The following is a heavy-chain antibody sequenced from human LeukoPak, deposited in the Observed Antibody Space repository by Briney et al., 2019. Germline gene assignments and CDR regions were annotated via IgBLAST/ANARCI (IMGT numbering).Heavy chain of an antibody. Sequence: SVKVSCKASGGTFSSYAISWVRQAPGQGLEWMGRIIPILGIANYAQEFQGRVTITADKSTSTAYMELSSLRSEDTAVYYCWAYSGYAYWGQGTLVTVSS. D-gene: IGHD5-12*01. CDR2: IIPILGIA. J-gene: IGHJ4*02. V-gene: IGHV1-69*04. CDR3: WAYSGYAY. CDR1: GGTFSSYA.